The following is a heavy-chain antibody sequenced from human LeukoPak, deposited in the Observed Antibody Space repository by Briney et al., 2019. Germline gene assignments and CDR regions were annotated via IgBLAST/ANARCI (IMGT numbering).Heavy chain of an antibody. V-gene: IGHV4-4*07. D-gene: IGHD1-26*01. Sequence: SSETLSLTCTVSGRSISSYYWSWIRQPAEKGLEWIGRIYTSGSTNYNPSLKSRVTMLVDTSKNQFSLKLSSVTAADTAVYYCASGGLYSGSYYVDYWGQGTLVTVSS. CDR2: IYTSGST. J-gene: IGHJ4*02. CDR1: GRSISSYY. CDR3: ASGGLYSGSYYVDY.